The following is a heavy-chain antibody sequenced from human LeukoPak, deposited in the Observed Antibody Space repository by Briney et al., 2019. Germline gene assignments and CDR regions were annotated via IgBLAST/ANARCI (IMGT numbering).Heavy chain of an antibody. CDR3: ASNKGFGELCGGWFDP. V-gene: IGHV4-34*01. J-gene: IGHJ5*02. CDR2: INHSGST. CDR1: GGSFSGYY. Sequence: SETLSLTCAVYGGSFSGYYWSWIRQPPGKGLEWIGEINHSGSTNYNPSLKSRVTISVDTSKNQFSLKLSSVTAADTAVYYCASNKGFGELCGGWFDPWGQGTLVTVSS. D-gene: IGHD3-10*01.